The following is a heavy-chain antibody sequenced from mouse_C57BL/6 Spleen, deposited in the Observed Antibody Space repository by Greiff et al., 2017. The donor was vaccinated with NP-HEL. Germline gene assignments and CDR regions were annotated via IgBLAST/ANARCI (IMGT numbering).Heavy chain of an antibody. CDR3: ARKGTRGWYFDV. CDR2: IWSGGST. Sequence: VKLVESGPGLVQPSQSLSITCTASGFSLTSYGVHWVRQSPGKGLEWMGVIWSGGSTNYNASFISRLIISKDNANIQVFFKMNILQADDTAIYYCARKGTRGWYFDVWGTGTTVTVSS. D-gene: IGHD3-3*01. CDR1: GFSLTSYG. J-gene: IGHJ1*03. V-gene: IGHV2-2*01.